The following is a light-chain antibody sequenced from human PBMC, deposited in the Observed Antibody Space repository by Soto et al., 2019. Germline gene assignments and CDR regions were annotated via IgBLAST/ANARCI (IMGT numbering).Light chain of an antibody. CDR3: GSYTTSSNYV. Sequence: SALTQPASVSGSPGLSITISCTGTSSDVGAYNFVSWYPQHPDKAPKLMIFDVSNRPSGVSNRFSGSKSGNTASLTISGLQSEDEAEYYCGSYTTSSNYVFGTGTKVTVL. CDR2: DVS. V-gene: IGLV2-14*03. CDR1: SSDVGAYNF. J-gene: IGLJ1*01.